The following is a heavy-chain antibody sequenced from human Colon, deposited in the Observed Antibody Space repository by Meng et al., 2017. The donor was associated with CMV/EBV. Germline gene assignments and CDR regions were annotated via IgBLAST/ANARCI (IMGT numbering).Heavy chain of an antibody. CDR2: IYHNGIT. V-gene: IGHV4-59*01. CDR3: ARDTGLRRFDY. CDR1: GGSISSYY. Sequence: SETLSLTCTVSGGSISSYYWSWIRQSPGTGLEWIGHIYHNGITNYNPSLKSRATISVDTSKNQHSLKLSSVTAADTAVYYCARDTGLRRFDYWGQGTLVTVSS. D-gene: IGHD2-8*02. J-gene: IGHJ4*02.